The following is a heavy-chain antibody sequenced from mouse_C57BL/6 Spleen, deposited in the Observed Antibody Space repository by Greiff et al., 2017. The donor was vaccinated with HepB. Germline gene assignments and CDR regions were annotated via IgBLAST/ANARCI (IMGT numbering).Heavy chain of an antibody. J-gene: IGHJ3*01. Sequence: EVQLQQSGPVLVKPGASVKMSCKASGYTFTDYYMNWVKQSHGKSLEWIGVINPYNGGTSYNQKFKGKATLTVDKSSSTAYMELNSLTSEDSAVYYCARGPGYAWFAYWGQGTLVTVSA. V-gene: IGHV1-19*01. CDR1: GYTFTDYY. CDR2: INPYNGGT. D-gene: IGHD2-2*01. CDR3: ARGPGYAWFAY.